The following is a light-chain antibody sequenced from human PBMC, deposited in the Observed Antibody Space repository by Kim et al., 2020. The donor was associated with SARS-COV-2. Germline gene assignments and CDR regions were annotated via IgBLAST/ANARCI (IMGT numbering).Light chain of an antibody. CDR3: YQYKNSFT. CDR1: QSVSSN. Sequence: EIVMTQSPATLSVSPGERATLSCRASQSVSSNLAWYQQKPGQAPRLLIYGASASATAITDRFSGSGSATEFTLTISSLQSVDFSVYYCYQYKNSFTFGGGTKVDIK. J-gene: IGKJ4*02. CDR2: GAS. V-gene: IGKV3D-15*01.